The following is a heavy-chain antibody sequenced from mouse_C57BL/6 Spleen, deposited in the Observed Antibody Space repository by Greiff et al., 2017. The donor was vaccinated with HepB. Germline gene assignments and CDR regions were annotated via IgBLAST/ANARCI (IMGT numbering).Heavy chain of an antibody. V-gene: IGHV1-69*01. Sequence: VQLQQPGAELVMPGASVKLSCKASGYTFTSYWMHWVKQRPGQGLEWIGEIDPSDSYTNYNQKFKGKSTLTVDKSSSTAYMQLSSLTSEDSAVYYCHITTVVATDYFDYWGQGTTLTVSS. J-gene: IGHJ2*01. CDR1: GYTFTSYW. CDR2: IDPSDSYT. CDR3: HITTVVATDYFDY. D-gene: IGHD1-1*01.